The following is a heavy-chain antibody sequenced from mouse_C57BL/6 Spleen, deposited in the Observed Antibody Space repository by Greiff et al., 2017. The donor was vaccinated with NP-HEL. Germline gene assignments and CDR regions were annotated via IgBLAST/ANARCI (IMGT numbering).Heavy chain of an antibody. CDR2: INPYNGGT. J-gene: IGHJ3*01. D-gene: IGHD1-1*01. Sequence: VQLQQSGPVLVKPGASVKMSCKASGYTFTDYYMNWVKQSHGKSLEWIGVINPYNGGTSYNQKFKGKATLTVDKSSSTAYMELNSLTSEDSAVYYCARGTTVVARGAWFAYWGQGTLVTVSA. CDR1: GYTFTDYY. V-gene: IGHV1-19*01. CDR3: ARGTTVVARGAWFAY.